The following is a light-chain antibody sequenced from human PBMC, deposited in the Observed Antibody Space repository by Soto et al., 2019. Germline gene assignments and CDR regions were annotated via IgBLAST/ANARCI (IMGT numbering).Light chain of an antibody. CDR1: QVISTS. Sequence: DIQLTQSPSFLSPSIGESVPITCRASQVISTSLAWYQVKPGKAPKLLIYAASTLESGVPSRFSATVSGTEFSLTITSLQPEDFATYYCQQYNSYSQTFGQGTKVDI. V-gene: IGKV1-9*01. CDR3: QQYNSYSQT. CDR2: AAS. J-gene: IGKJ1*01.